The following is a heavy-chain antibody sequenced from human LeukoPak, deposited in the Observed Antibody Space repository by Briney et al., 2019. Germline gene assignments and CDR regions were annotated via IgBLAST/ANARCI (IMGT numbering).Heavy chain of an antibody. CDR1: GGSISSYC. CDR3: ATSHDVKTAPCDL. V-gene: IGHV4-4*09. D-gene: IGHD3-10*02. CDR2: IFTSGRT. J-gene: IGHJ5*02. Sequence: SETLSLTCTVSGGSISSYCWSWVRQSPGKGLEWIGYIFTSGRTDHNPSLKSRVTMSVDTSKNQLSMELRFLTAADTAVYYCATSHDVKTAPCDLWGQGTLVTVSS.